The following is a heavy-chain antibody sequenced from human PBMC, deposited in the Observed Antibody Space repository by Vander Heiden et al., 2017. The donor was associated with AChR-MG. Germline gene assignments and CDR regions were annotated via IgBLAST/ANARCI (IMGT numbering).Heavy chain of an antibody. Sequence: QVQLQESGPGLVKPSETLSLTCTVSGGSVSSGSYYWSWIRQPPGKGLEWIGYIYYSGSTNYNPSLKSRVTISVDTSKNQFSLKLSSVTAADTAVYYCARESAFVVVTKILEVGAFDIWGQGKMVTVSS. CDR3: ARESAFVVVTKILEVGAFDI. CDR2: IYYSGST. D-gene: IGHD2-21*02. V-gene: IGHV4-61*01. J-gene: IGHJ3*02. CDR1: GGSVSSGSYY.